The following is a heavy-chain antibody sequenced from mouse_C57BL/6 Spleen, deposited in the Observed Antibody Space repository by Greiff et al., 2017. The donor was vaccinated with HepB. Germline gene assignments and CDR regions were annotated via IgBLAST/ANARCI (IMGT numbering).Heavy chain of an antibody. CDR3: ARQGVITTVVEGIYYFDY. V-gene: IGHV1-50*01. CDR2: IDPSDSYT. D-gene: IGHD1-1*01. CDR1: GYTFTSYW. J-gene: IGHJ2*01. Sequence: QVHVKQPGAELVKPGASVKLSCKASGYTFTSYWMQWVKQRPGQGLEWIGEIDPSDSYTNYNQKFKGKATLTVDTSSSTAYMQLSSLTSEDSAVYYCARQGVITTVVEGIYYFDYWGQGTTLTVSS.